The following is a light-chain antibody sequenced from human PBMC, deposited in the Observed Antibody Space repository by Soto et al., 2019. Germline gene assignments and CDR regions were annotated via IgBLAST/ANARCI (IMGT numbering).Light chain of an antibody. V-gene: IGKV1-12*01. CDR1: QSISTW. CDR2: AAS. J-gene: IGKJ2*01. Sequence: DIQMTQSPSSVSASVGDRVAISCRASQSISTWLAWYQQKPGKAPKLLIYAASTLQSGVPSRFSGSGSGTDFTLTVSSLQPEDFATYYCQQTNSFPYTFGQGTKLEMK. CDR3: QQTNSFPYT.